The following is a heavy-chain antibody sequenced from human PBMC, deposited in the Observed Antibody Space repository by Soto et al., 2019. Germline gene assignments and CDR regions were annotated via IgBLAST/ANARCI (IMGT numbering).Heavy chain of an antibody. J-gene: IGHJ6*02. D-gene: IGHD3-3*01. V-gene: IGHV1-46*01. CDR2: INPSGGST. CDR1: GYTFTSYY. CDR3: ARDRRTIFGVVIISYYYYGMDV. Sequence: GASVKVSCKASGYTFTSYYMHWVRQAPGQGLEWMGIINPSGGSTSYAQKFQGRVTMTRDTSTSTVYMELSSLRSEDTAVYYCARDRRTIFGVVIISYYYYGMDVRGQGTKVPLSS.